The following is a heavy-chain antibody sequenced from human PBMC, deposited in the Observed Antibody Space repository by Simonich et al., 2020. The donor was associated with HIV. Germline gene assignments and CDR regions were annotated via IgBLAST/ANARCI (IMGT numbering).Heavy chain of an antibody. J-gene: IGHJ5*02. Sequence: QVQLQQWGAGLVKPSETLSLTCAVYGGSFRGYYWTWIRQPPGKGLEWIGEINHSGRTNYNPSLKSRAIISVEASKNQFSLKLRSVTAADTAVYYCARGAPSVAAAREVWFDPWGQGTLVTVSS. CDR1: GGSFRGYY. CDR3: ARGAPSVAAAREVWFDP. CDR2: INHSGRT. V-gene: IGHV4-34*02. D-gene: IGHD6-25*01.